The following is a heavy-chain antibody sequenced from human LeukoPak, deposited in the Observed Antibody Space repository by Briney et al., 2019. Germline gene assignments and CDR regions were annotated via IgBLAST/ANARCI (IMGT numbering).Heavy chain of an antibody. CDR3: ARDSMSGTGPFDY. CDR2: INPSGGST. J-gene: IGHJ4*02. D-gene: IGHD2/OR15-2a*01. V-gene: IGHV1-46*01. CDR1: GYTFTSYY. Sequence: TSVKVSCKASGYTFTSYYMHWVRQAPGQGLEWMGIINPSGGSTSYAQKFQGRVTMTRDTSTSTVYMELSRLRSDDTAVYYCARDSMSGTGPFDYWGQGTLVTVSS.